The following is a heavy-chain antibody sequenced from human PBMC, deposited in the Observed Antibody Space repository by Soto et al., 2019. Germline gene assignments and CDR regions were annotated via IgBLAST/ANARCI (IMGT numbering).Heavy chain of an antibody. D-gene: IGHD3-16*02. CDR1: GFTFTSFA. Sequence: EVQLLESGGGMVRPGGYLRLSCAASGFTFTSFAVSWVRQAPGKGLEWVSAIRASGGASYYADSVKGRFTVSRDNARNPVYLQVDSLRVEDTAVYHCAIGNWLSTSDFNFWGKGTLVTVSS. CDR3: AIGNWLSTSDFNF. V-gene: IGHV3-23*01. CDR2: IRASGGAS. J-gene: IGHJ4*02.